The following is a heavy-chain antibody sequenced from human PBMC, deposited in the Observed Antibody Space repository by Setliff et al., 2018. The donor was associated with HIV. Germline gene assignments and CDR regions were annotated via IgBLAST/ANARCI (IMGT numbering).Heavy chain of an antibody. CDR2: SHYNGNT. Sequence: PGKGLEWMGSSHYNGNTNITPSLKSRVTMSLDTPRNEFYLTLTSVTAADTAVYYCAREKRQIWSTDYYYHYGLDVWGQGITVTVSS. D-gene: IGHD5-18*01. J-gene: IGHJ6*02. CDR3: AREKRQIWSTDYYYHYGLDV. V-gene: IGHV4-59*01.